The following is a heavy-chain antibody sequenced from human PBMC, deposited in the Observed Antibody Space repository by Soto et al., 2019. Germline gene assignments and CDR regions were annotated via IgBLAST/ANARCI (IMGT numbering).Heavy chain of an antibody. CDR2: TKEDGSEK. CDR1: GFTFSRFW. J-gene: IGHJ4*02. V-gene: IGHV3-7*01. D-gene: IGHD3-16*01. Sequence: EVQLVESGGGLVQPGGSLRLSCAASGFTFSRFWMAWVRQAPGKGLEWVANTKEDGSEKYYADSVKGRFTTSRDNAKNSLYLQMNSLRAEDTAVYYCVRNATRGGEFDYWGQGTLVTVSS. CDR3: VRNATRGGEFDY.